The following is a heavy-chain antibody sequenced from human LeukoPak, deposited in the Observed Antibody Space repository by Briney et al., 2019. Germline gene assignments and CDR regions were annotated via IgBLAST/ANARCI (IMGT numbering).Heavy chain of an antibody. J-gene: IGHJ4*02. CDR2: ISSSSSTI. CDR3: ARDLDTRNSYEFAY. CDR1: GFTFSSYS. D-gene: IGHD5-18*01. V-gene: IGHV3-48*01. Sequence: GGSLRLSCAASGFTFSSYSMNWVRQAPGKGLEWVSYISSSSSTIYYADSVKGRFTISRDNAKNSLYLQMNSLRAEDTAVYYCARDLDTRNSYEFAYWGQGTLVTVSS.